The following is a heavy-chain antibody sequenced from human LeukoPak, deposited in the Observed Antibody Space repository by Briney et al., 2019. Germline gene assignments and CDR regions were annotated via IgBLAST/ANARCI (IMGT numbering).Heavy chain of an antibody. CDR2: INWNGGST. CDR3: ARGLDSSGYYDAFDI. D-gene: IGHD3-22*01. J-gene: IGHJ3*02. Sequence: PGGSLRLSCAASGFTFDDYGMSWVRQAPGKGLGWVSGINWNGGSTGYADSVKGRFTISRDNAKNSLYLQMNSLRAEDTALYYCARGLDSSGYYDAFDIWGQGTMVTVSS. V-gene: IGHV3-20*04. CDR1: GFTFDDYG.